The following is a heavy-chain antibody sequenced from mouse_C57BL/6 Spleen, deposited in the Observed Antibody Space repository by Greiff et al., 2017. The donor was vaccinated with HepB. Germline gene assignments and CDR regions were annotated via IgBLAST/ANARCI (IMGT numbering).Heavy chain of an antibody. J-gene: IGHJ1*03. CDR1: GYTFTSYW. Sequence: QVHVKQPGAELVMPGASVKLSCKASGYTFTSYWMHWVKQRPGQGLEWIGEIDPSDSYTNYNQKFKGKSTLTVDKSSSTAYMQLSSLTSEDSAVYYCARWGYDGYYVRYFDVWGTGTTVTVSS. CDR3: ARWGYDGYYVRYFDV. D-gene: IGHD2-3*01. CDR2: IDPSDSYT. V-gene: IGHV1-69*01.